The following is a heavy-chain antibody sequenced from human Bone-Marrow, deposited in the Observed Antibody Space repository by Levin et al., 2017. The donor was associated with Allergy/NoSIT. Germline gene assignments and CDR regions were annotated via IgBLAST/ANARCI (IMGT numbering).Heavy chain of an antibody. CDR2: MNPNSGNT. CDR3: ARGLIVVVPAANNMGPYGMDV. D-gene: IGHD2-2*01. J-gene: IGHJ6*02. CDR1: GYTFTSYD. V-gene: IGHV1-8*01. Sequence: PGESLKISCKASGYTFTSYDINWVRQATGQGLEWMGWMNPNSGNTGYAQKFQGRVTMTRNTSISTAYMELSSLRSEDTAVYYCARGLIVVVPAANNMGPYGMDVWGQGTTVTVSS.